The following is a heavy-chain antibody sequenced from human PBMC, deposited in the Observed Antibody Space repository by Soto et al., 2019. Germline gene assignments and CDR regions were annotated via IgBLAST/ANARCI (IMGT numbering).Heavy chain of an antibody. CDR2: IKGDGSER. CDR1: VFTFSNYW. CDR3: ARVKSGPCFDL. D-gene: IGHD2-15*01. V-gene: IGHV3-7*05. Sequence: GGSLRLSCAASVFTFSNYWMSWVRQAPGKGLEWVAHIKGDGSERYYVDSVKGRFTISRDNAKNSLYLQMNSLRAEDTAVYYCARVKSGPCFDLWGQGTLVTVSS. J-gene: IGHJ5*02.